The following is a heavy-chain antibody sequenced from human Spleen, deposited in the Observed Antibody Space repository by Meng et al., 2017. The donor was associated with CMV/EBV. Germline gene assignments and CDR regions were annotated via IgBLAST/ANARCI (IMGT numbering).Heavy chain of an antibody. CDR2: ISSSGNIK. Sequence: GGSLRLSCVASGFTFSGYEMNWVRLAPGKGLEWVSYISSSGNIKYYADSVKGRFTISRENARNSLYLQMNSLRAEDTAVYYCAKENNWNYFDYWGQGTLVTVSS. CDR1: GFTFSGYE. V-gene: IGHV3-48*03. CDR3: AKENNWNYFDY. J-gene: IGHJ4*02. D-gene: IGHD1-20*01.